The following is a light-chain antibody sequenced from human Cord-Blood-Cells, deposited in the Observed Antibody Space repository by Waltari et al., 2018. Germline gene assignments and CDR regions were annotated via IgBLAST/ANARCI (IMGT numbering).Light chain of an antibody. Sequence: QSALTQPASVSGSPGQSITISCTGTSSDVGSYTLVSWYQQHPGKAPKLMIYEGSKRPSGVSNRFSGSKAGNTASLTISGLQAEDEADYYCCSYAGSSTYVVGTGTKVTVL. CDR1: SSDVGSYTL. J-gene: IGLJ1*01. CDR3: CSYAGSSTYV. V-gene: IGLV2-23*01. CDR2: EGS.